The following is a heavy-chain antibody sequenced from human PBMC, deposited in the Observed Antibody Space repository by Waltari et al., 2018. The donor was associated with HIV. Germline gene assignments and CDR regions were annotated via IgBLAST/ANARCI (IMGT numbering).Heavy chain of an antibody. J-gene: IGHJ4*02. V-gene: IGHV4-34*02. Sequence: VQLRQWGAGLLKPSETLSLTCAVHGGSLRGSFWTWIRQSPGEGLEWIGEMNYSGNTKYNPSLKSRVSMSVDTSLNQVSLKLSSVTAADTAVYYCASLHITTSGTEFDFWGQGTVVTVSS. D-gene: IGHD1-1*01. CDR3: ASLHITTSGTEFDF. CDR2: MNYSGNT. CDR1: GGSLRGSF.